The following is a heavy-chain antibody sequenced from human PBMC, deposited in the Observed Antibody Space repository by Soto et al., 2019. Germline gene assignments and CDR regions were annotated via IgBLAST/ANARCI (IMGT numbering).Heavy chain of an antibody. V-gene: IGHV3-23*01. J-gene: IGHJ5*02. CDR3: AKDAYCSSASCYFGWFDP. CDR2: ISGSGGST. Sequence: PXXSLRLSFAASEFTFSNYAMRWVLQAPGKGLEWVSTISGSGGSTYYADSVKGRFTISRDNSKNTLYLQMNSLKAEDKAVYYCAKDAYCSSASCYFGWFDPWGQGTLVTVSS. CDR1: EFTFSNYA. D-gene: IGHD2-2*01.